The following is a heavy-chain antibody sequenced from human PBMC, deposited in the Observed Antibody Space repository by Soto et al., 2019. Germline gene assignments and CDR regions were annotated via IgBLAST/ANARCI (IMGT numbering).Heavy chain of an antibody. J-gene: IGHJ6*02. CDR2: IHPGDSDT. CDR3: ARLGFNYDFLSGYYNVHHYYGIDV. Sequence: PGESLKISCKASGYSFTNYWIGWVRQMPGKGLEWMGIIHPGDSDTRYSPSYQGHIIISADKSISTVYLQWSSLKASDTATYYCARLGFNYDFLSGYYNVHHYYGIDVWGQGTTVTVSS. D-gene: IGHD3-3*01. V-gene: IGHV5-51*01. CDR1: GYSFTNYW.